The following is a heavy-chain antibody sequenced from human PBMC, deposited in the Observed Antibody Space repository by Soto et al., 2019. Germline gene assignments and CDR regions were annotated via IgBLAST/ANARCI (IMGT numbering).Heavy chain of an antibody. CDR2: INHSRST. V-gene: IGHV4-34*01. Sequence: SETLSLTCAVYGGSFSGYYWSWIRQPPGKGLEWIGEINHSRSTNYNPSLKSRVNISVDTSKNQFSLKLSSVTAADTAVYYCARTTTVVTYYYYGMDVCGQGTTVT. D-gene: IGHD4-17*01. CDR1: GGSFSGYY. J-gene: IGHJ6*02. CDR3: ARTTTVVTYYYYGMDV.